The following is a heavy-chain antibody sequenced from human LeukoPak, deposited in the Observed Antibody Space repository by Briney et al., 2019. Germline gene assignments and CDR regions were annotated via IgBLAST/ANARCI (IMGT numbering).Heavy chain of an antibody. J-gene: IGHJ4*02. V-gene: IGHV3-23*01. D-gene: IGHD1-14*01. CDR3: VTGAFNFDY. Sequence: GGSLRVSCAASGFTFSNYAMTWIRQAPGMGLEWVSSVSDSGNTPYYAAAVKGRFAISRDNSNNTLYLQMNSLRVEDTAVYFCVTGAFNFDYWGQGTLVTVSS. CDR1: GFTFSNYA. CDR2: VSDSGNTP.